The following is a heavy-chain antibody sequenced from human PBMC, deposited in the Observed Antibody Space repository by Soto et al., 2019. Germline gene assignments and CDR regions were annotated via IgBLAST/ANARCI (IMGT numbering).Heavy chain of an antibody. V-gene: IGHV3-23*01. J-gene: IGHJ6*02. D-gene: IGHD2-2*01. Sequence: GGSLRLSCAASGFTFSSYAMSWVRQAPGKGLEWVSAISGSGGSTYYADSVKGRFTISRDNSKNTLYLQMNSLRAEDTAVYYCAKDRLVVPAIFEDYYGMDVWGQGTTVTVSS. CDR3: AKDRLVVPAIFEDYYGMDV. CDR2: ISGSGGST. CDR1: GFTFSSYA.